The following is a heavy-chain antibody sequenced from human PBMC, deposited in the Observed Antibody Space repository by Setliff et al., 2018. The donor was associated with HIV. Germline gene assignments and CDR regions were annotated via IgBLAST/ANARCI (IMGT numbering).Heavy chain of an antibody. J-gene: IGHJ4*02. CDR1: GGTFSSYA. V-gene: IGHV1-69*06. Sequence: SVKVSCKSSGGTFSSYAISWVRQAPGQGLEWMGGIIPIFGTANYAQKFQGRVTITADTSTSTAYMELSSLTSEDTAVYYCARGYNWNYVLAYWGQGTLVTVSS. CDR2: IIPIFGTA. CDR3: ARGYNWNYVLAY. D-gene: IGHD1-7*01.